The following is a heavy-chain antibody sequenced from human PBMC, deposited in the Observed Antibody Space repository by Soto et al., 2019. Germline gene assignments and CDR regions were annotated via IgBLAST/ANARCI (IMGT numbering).Heavy chain of an antibody. Sequence: PSETLSLTCAVSGGSISSGGYSWSWIRQPPGKGLEWIGYIYHSGSTYYNPSLKSRVTISVDRSKNQFSLKLSSVTAAGTAVYYCASSHAGAHLTLPAHWGQGTLVTVSS. V-gene: IGHV4-30-2*01. D-gene: IGHD1-26*01. CDR2: IYHSGST. CDR1: GGSISSGGYS. CDR3: ASSHAGAHLTLPAH. J-gene: IGHJ1*01.